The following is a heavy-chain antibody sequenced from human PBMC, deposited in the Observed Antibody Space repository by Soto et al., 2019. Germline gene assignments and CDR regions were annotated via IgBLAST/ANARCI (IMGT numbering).Heavy chain of an antibody. CDR1: GFTFSSYG. CDR3: AKDTTGTTLDYYYYGMDV. D-gene: IGHD1-1*01. Sequence: PGGSLRLSCAASGFTFSSYGMHWVRQAPGKGLEWVAVISYDGSNKYYADSVKGRFTISRDNSKNTLYLQMNSLRAEDTAVYYCAKDTTGTTLDYYYYGMDVWGQGTTVTVS. J-gene: IGHJ6*02. CDR2: ISYDGSNK. V-gene: IGHV3-30*18.